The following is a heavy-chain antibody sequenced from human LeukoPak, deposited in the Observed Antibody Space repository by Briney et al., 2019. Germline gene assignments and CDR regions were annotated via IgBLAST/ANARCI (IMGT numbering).Heavy chain of an antibody. CDR2: IWYDGSNK. CDR3: AISSTVTTLFDY. Sequence: PGRSLRLSCAASGFTFSSYGMHWVRQAPGKGLEWVAVIWYDGSNKYYADSVEGRFTISRDNSKNTLYLQMNSLRAEDTAVYYCAISSTVTTLFDYWGQGTLVTVSS. D-gene: IGHD4-17*01. V-gene: IGHV3-33*01. J-gene: IGHJ4*02. CDR1: GFTFSSYG.